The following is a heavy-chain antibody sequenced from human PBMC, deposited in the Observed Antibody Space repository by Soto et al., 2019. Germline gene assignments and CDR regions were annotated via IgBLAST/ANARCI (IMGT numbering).Heavy chain of an antibody. CDR1: GFTFSIYA. D-gene: IGHD6-19*01. V-gene: IGHV3-30*18. Sequence: QVQLVESGGGVVQPGRSLRVSCAASGFTFSIYAMHWVRQAPGTGLEWVAVISYDGTKTYYADSVKGRFTISRDNSKNTVYLQMNRLREEDTGGYYFAKGRGPGWQWVIGPLEYWGQGTLVTVSP. J-gene: IGHJ4*02. CDR3: AKGRGPGWQWVIGPLEY. CDR2: ISYDGTKT.